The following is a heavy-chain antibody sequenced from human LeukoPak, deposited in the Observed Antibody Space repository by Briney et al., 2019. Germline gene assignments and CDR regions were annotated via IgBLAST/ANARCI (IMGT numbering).Heavy chain of an antibody. CDR2: IIPIFGTA. CDR1: GGTFSSYA. J-gene: IGHJ4*02. V-gene: IGHV1-69*06. CDR3: ASLTSTGTTSIDY. D-gene: IGHD1-1*01. Sequence: ASVKVSCKASGGTFSSYAISWVRQAPGQGLEWMGGIIPIFGTANYAQKFQGRVTITADKSTSTAYMELSSLRSEDTAVYYCASLTSTGTTSIDYWGQGTLVTVSS.